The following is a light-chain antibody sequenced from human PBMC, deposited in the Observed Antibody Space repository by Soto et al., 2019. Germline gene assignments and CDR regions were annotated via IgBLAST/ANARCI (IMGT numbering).Light chain of an antibody. CDR3: TSYTSISTYV. V-gene: IGLV1-44*01. CDR2: EVS. Sequence: QSVLTQPPSASGTPGQRVTISCSGSSSNIGSNTVNWYQQLPGTAPKLLIHEVSNRPSGVSNRFSGSKSGNTASLTISGLQAEDEADYYCTSYTSISTYVFGTGTKVTVL. CDR1: SSNIGSNT. J-gene: IGLJ1*01.